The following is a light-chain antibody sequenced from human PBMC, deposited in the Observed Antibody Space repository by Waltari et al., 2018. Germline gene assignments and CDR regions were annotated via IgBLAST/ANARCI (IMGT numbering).Light chain of an antibody. CDR3: QQYGSSPWT. V-gene: IGKV3-20*01. CDR2: GAS. Sequence: EIVLTQSPGTLSLSPGERATLSCRASQSVSSNYLAWYQQKPGQAPRVLIHGASNRATGIPDRFSGSGSGTDFTLTISRLEPEYFAVYYCQQYGSSPWTFGQGTKVEIK. J-gene: IGKJ1*01. CDR1: QSVSSNY.